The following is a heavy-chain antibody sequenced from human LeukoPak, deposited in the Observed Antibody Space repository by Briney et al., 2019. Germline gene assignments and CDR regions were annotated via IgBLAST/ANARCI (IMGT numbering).Heavy chain of an antibody. Sequence: GASVKVSCKTSGFTFTGYYIHWVRQAPGQGLEWMGIINPSDGSPSYAQKFQGRLTMTRDTSTSTVYMELNSLRAEDTAVYYCARVSIKQQLVGWFDPWGQGTLVTVSS. CDR2: INPSDGSP. J-gene: IGHJ5*02. V-gene: IGHV1-46*01. CDR3: ARVSIKQQLVGWFDP. D-gene: IGHD6-13*01. CDR1: GFTFTGYY.